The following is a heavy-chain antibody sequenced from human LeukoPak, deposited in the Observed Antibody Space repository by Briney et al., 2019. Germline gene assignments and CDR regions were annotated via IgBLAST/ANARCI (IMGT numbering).Heavy chain of an antibody. CDR3: ARQGIGAVDY. CDR2: INHSSGGT. CDR1: GYSFTDYL. Sequence: ASVKVSCKASGYSFTDYLMHWVRQAPGQGLEWIGRINHSSGGTNYGQKFQGRVTMTRDTSITTAYMEVSRRTSDDTPVYYCARQGIGAVDYWGQGTLVTVSS. J-gene: IGHJ4*02. V-gene: IGHV1-2*06. D-gene: IGHD1-26*01.